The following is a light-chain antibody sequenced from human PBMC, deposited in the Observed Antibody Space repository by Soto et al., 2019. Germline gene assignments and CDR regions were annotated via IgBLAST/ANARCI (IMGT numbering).Light chain of an antibody. V-gene: IGLV2-14*03. Sequence: QSALTQPASVSGSPGQSITISCTGTSSDVGAYNYVSWYQQHPGKAPKLMIHDVSDRPSGVSNRFSGSKSGNTASLTISGLQAEDEADYYCSSYTTSSTVVFGGGTKLTVL. CDR2: DVS. CDR1: SSDVGAYNY. CDR3: SSYTTSSTVV. J-gene: IGLJ3*02.